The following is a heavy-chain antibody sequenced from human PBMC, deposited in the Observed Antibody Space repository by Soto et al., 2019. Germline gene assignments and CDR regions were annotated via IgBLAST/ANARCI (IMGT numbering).Heavy chain of an antibody. CDR3: ARRPIAMYYFDH. J-gene: IGHJ4*02. Sequence: ASVKVSCKASGYTFTKFHLHWVRLAPGQGLEWMGMIVPSGGSTSYAQKFQGRVTMTRDTSTSTVYMELSSLRSEDTAVYYCARRPIAMYYFDHWGLGTLVTVSS. CDR1: GYTFTKFH. V-gene: IGHV1-46*01. D-gene: IGHD2-21*01. CDR2: IVPSGGST.